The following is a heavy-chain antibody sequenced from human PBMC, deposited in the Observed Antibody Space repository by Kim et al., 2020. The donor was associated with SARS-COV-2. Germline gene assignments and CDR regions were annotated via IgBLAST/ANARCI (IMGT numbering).Heavy chain of an antibody. CDR3: ARESRLWFGDWGFDY. D-gene: IGHD3-10*01. V-gene: IGHV3-7*01. CDR1: GFTFSSYW. Sequence: GGSLRLSCAASGFTFSSYWMSWVRQAPGKGLEWVANIKQDGSEKYYVDSVKGRFTISRDNAKNSLYLQMNSLRAEDTAVYYCARESRLWFGDWGFDYWGQGTLVTVSS. CDR2: IKQDGSEK. J-gene: IGHJ4*02.